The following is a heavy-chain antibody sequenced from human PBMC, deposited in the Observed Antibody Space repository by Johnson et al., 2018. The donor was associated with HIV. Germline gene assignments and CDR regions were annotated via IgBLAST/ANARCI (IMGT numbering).Heavy chain of an antibody. J-gene: IGHJ3*02. Sequence: QVQLVESGGGVVQPGRSLRLSCAASGFTFSSYGMHWVRQAPGKGLEWVAVIWYDGSNKYYADSVKGRFTISRDNSKNTLYLQMNSLRAEDTAVYYCARDSDKLELRPGAFDIWGQGTMVTVSS. CDR1: GFTFSSYG. CDR3: ARDSDKLELRPGAFDI. V-gene: IGHV3-33*01. CDR2: IWYDGSNK. D-gene: IGHD1-26*01.